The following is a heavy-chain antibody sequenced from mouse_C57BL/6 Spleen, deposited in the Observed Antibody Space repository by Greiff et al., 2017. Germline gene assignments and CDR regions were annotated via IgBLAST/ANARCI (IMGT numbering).Heavy chain of an antibody. Sequence: VQLQQSGPELVKPGASVKISCKASGYTFTDSYMNWVQQSHGKSLEWIGDINPNNGGTRYTQKFKGKATLTVDKSSSTAYMVLLILTSEDSAVYYCATTYYSNYGDAMDYWGQGTSVTVSS. CDR3: ATTYYSNYGDAMDY. D-gene: IGHD2-5*01. J-gene: IGHJ4*01. CDR1: GYTFTDSY. V-gene: IGHV1-26*01. CDR2: INPNNGGT.